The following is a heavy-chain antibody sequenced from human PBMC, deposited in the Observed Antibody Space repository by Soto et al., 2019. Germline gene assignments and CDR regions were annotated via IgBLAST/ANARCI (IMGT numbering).Heavy chain of an antibody. CDR1: GFTFSSYA. V-gene: IGHV3-23*01. D-gene: IGHD6-13*01. CDR2: ISGSGGST. Sequence: EVQLLESGGGLVQPGGSLRLSCAASGFTFSSYAMSWVRQAPGKGLEWVSAISGSGGSTYYADSVKGRFTISGDNSKNTLYLQMNGLRAEDTAVYYCAKVGSSSWYGYYYYGMDVWGQGTTVTVSS. CDR3: AKVGSSSWYGYYYYGMDV. J-gene: IGHJ6*02.